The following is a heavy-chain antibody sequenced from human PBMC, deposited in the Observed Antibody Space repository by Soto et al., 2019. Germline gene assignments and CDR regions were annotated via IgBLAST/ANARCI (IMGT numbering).Heavy chain of an antibody. J-gene: IGHJ4*02. CDR2: IYPGDSDT. CDR1: GYSFTSYW. CDR3: ATSSYDYVWGSYRSAFDY. Sequence: GESLKISCKGSGYSFTSYWIGWVRQMPGKGLEWMGIIYPGDSDTRYSPSFQGQVTISADKSISTAYLQWSSLKASDTAMYYCATSSYDYVWGSYRSAFDYWGQGTLVTVSS. V-gene: IGHV5-51*01. D-gene: IGHD3-16*02.